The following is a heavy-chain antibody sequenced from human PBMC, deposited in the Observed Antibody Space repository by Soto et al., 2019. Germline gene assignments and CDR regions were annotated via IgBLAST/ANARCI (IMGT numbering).Heavy chain of an antibody. CDR3: ARVDCSSTSCYLSYYYYYMDV. J-gene: IGHJ6*03. V-gene: IGHV1-18*01. CDR1: GYTFTSYS. CDR2: ISAYNGNT. D-gene: IGHD2-2*01. Sequence: GASVKVSCKASGYTFTSYSISWVRQAPGQGLEWMGWISAYNGNTNYAQKLQGRVTMTTDTSTSTAYMELRSLRSDDTAVYYCARVDCSSTSCYLSYYYYYMDVWGKGTTVTVSS.